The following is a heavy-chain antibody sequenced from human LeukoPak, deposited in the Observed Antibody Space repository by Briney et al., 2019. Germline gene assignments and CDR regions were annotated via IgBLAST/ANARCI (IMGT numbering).Heavy chain of an antibody. D-gene: IGHD2-2*02. CDR1: GFTVSSNY. CDR3: ATDADIVVVPAAIGGY. J-gene: IGHJ4*02. Sequence: GGSLRLSCAASGFTVSSNYMSWVRQAPGKGLEWVSVIYSGGSTYYADSVKGRFTISRDNSKNTLYLQMNSLRAEDTAVYYCATDADIVVVPAAIGGYWGQGTLVTVSS. V-gene: IGHV3-53*01. CDR2: IYSGGST.